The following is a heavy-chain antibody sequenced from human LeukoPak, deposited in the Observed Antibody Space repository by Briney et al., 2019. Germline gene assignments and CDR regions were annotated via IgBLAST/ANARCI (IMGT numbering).Heavy chain of an antibody. Sequence: SETLSLTCAVYGGSFSGYYWSWLRQPPGKGLEWIGEINHSGSTYYNPSLKSRVTISVDTSKNQFSLKLSSVTAADTAVYYCARGDGYNLDWYFDLWGRGTLVTVSS. CDR3: ARGDGYNLDWYFDL. CDR1: GGSFSGYY. V-gene: IGHV4-34*01. CDR2: INHSGST. D-gene: IGHD5-24*01. J-gene: IGHJ2*01.